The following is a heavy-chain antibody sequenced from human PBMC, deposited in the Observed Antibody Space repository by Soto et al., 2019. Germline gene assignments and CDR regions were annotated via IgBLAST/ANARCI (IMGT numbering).Heavy chain of an antibody. CDR1: VGSISSYY. CDR3: ARPQAYCSGCSCYSPRFEP. Sequence: SETLSLTGTVSVGSISSYYWSWIRQPPGKGLEWIGYIFYSGGTNYNPSLKSRVTISLDTSKNQFSLKLSSVTAADTAVYYCARPQAYCSGCSCYSPRFEPWGPGTLVTVPS. CDR2: IFYSGGT. V-gene: IGHV4-59*08. D-gene: IGHD2-15*01. J-gene: IGHJ5*02.